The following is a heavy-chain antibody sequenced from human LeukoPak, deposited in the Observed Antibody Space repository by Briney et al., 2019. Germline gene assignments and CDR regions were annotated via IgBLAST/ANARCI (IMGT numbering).Heavy chain of an antibody. CDR3: ARGRHILVVTANFDY. V-gene: IGHV1-46*01. CDR1: GYTFTNYY. D-gene: IGHD2-21*02. Sequence: GASVKVSCKASGYTFTNYYMHWVRQAPGQGPEWMEIINPSGGDTRYAQKFQGRVTMTRDMSTSTVYMELNSLRSEDTAVYYCARGRHILVVTANFDYWGQGTLVTVSS. CDR2: INPSGGDT. J-gene: IGHJ4*02.